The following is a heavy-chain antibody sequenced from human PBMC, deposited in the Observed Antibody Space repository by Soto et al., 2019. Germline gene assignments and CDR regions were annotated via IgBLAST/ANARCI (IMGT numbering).Heavy chain of an antibody. CDR1: GYTFTGYY. Sequence: GSVKGSFKASGYTFTGYYMHLVRQAPGQGLEWTGWINPNSGGTNYAQKFQGRVTMTRDTSISTAYMDLSRLRSDDTAVYYCARGELSCDFWSGYCNYYGMDVWGQGTTVTVSS. CDR2: INPNSGGT. D-gene: IGHD3-3*01. V-gene: IGHV1-2*02. CDR3: ARGELSCDFWSGYCNYYGMDV. J-gene: IGHJ6*02.